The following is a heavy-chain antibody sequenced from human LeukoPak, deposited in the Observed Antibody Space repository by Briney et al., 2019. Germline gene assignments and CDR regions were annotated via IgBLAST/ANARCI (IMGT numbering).Heavy chain of an antibody. Sequence: ASVKVSCKASGYTFTGYYMHWVRQAPGQGLEWMGWINPNSGGTNYAQKFQGRVTMTRDTSISTAYMELSRLRSDDTAAYYCARGARYCSSTSCQPSDWFDPWGQGTLVTVSS. CDR1: GYTFTGYY. J-gene: IGHJ5*02. CDR3: ARGARYCSSTSCQPSDWFDP. V-gene: IGHV1-2*02. D-gene: IGHD2-2*01. CDR2: INPNSGGT.